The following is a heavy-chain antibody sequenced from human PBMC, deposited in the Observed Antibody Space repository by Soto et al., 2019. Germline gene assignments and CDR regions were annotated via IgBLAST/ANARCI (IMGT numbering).Heavy chain of an antibody. CDR2: ISSSSSYI. V-gene: IGHV3-21*01. Sequence: LRLSCAAYGFTFSSYSMNWVRPAPGKGLEWVSSISSSSSYIYYADSVKGRFTISRDNAKHSLYLQMNSLRAEDTAVYYCARDRGTMGRGVIIRYGMDVWSQGTTVTAP. J-gene: IGHJ6*02. CDR1: GFTFSSYS. D-gene: IGHD3-10*01. CDR3: ARDRGTMGRGVIIRYGMDV.